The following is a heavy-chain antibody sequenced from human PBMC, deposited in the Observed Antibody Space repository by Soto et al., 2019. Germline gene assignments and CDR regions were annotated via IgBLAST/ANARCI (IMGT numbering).Heavy chain of an antibody. CDR2: ISYDGSNK. D-gene: IGHD6-13*01. CDR1: GFTFSSYA. Sequence: PGGSLRLSCAASGFTFSSYAMHWVRQAPGKGLEWVAVISYDGSNKYYADSVKGRFTISRDNSKNTLYLQMNSLRAEDTAVYYCARRAAAGTGEDLQHWGQGTLVTVSS. CDR3: ARRAAAGTGEDLQH. J-gene: IGHJ1*01. V-gene: IGHV3-30-3*01.